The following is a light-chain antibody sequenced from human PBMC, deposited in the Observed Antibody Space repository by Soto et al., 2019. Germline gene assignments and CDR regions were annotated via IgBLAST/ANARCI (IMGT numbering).Light chain of an antibody. CDR3: QQYNSYPWT. J-gene: IGKJ1*01. Sequence: DIQMTQSPSTLSASVGDRVNITCRASQRIVVWLAWYQQKVVKAPKLLIYDASNLESGVPSRFSGSGSGTEFTLTISSLQPDDFATYYCQQYNSYPWTFGQGTKVEIK. CDR2: DAS. CDR1: QRIVVW. V-gene: IGKV1-5*01.